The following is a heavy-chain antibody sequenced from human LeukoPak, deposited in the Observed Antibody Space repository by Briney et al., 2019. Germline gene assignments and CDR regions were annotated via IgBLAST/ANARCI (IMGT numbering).Heavy chain of an antibody. CDR3: ARVRTGIAAAGPFDY. CDR1: GFTFSSYG. J-gene: IGHJ4*02. Sequence: PGGSLRLSCAASGFTFSSYGMHWVRQAPGKGLEWVAVIWYDGSNKYYAGSVKGRFTISRDNSKNTLYLQMNSLRAEDTAVYYCARVRTGIAAAGPFDYWGQGTLVTVSS. D-gene: IGHD6-13*01. CDR2: IWYDGSNK. V-gene: IGHV3-33*01.